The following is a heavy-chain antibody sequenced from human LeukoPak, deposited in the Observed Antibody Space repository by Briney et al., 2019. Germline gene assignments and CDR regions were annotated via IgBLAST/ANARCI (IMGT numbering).Heavy chain of an antibody. D-gene: IGHD3-22*01. V-gene: IGHV3-11*06. CDR3: ATDPKTLYDSSYYYFYYYYGMDV. CDR2: ISSSSSYT. Sequence: GGSLRLSCAACRFTFRDYYMSWIRQAPGKGLEWVSYISSSSSYTNYADSVKGRFTISRDNAKNSLYLQTNSMRAEGTAVNNFATDPKTLYDSSYYYFYYYYGMDVWGQGTTVTVSS. CDR1: RFTFRDYY. J-gene: IGHJ6*02.